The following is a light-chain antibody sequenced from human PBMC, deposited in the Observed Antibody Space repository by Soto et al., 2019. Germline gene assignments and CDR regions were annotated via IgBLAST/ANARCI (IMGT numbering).Light chain of an antibody. CDR3: QQTYSSPIT. CDR2: EAS. Sequence: DIQMTQSPFSLSASVGDRVTITFRGSQGIRHYLAWYQQKPGKVPKLLIYEASNLQSGVPSRFRGGGSGTDFTLTISNLQPEDFAGYYCQQTYSSPITFGQGTRLEI. J-gene: IGKJ5*01. V-gene: IGKV1-27*01. CDR1: QGIRHY.